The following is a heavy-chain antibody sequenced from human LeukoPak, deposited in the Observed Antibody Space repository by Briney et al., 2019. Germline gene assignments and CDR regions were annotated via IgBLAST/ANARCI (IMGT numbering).Heavy chain of an antibody. D-gene: IGHD3-3*01. J-gene: IGHJ5*02. Sequence: GGSLRLSCAASGFTFSSYWMHWVRQAPGKGLVWVSRINSDGSSTSYADSVKGRFTISRDNSKNTLYLQMNSLRAEDTAVYYCAKVPLGDYDFWSGSNWFDPWGQGTLVTVSS. CDR3: AKVPLGDYDFWSGSNWFDP. CDR2: INSDGSST. V-gene: IGHV3-74*01. CDR1: GFTFSSYW.